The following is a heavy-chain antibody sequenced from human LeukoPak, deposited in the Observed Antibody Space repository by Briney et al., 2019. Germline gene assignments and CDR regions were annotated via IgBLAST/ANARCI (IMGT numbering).Heavy chain of an antibody. V-gene: IGHV5-51*01. CDR1: GYNFARYW. D-gene: IGHD3-16*01. CDR3: ATWGGGSFDY. Sequence: GESLKISCKSSGYNFARYWIGWVRQMPGKGLEWMGIIYPGDSDTRYSPSFQGHVTISADKSISTAYLQWSSLKAADTAMYYCATWGGGSFDYWGQGTLVTVSS. CDR2: IYPGDSDT. J-gene: IGHJ4*02.